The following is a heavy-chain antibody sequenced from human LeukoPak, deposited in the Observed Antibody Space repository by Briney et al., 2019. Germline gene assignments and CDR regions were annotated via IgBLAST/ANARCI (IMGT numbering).Heavy chain of an antibody. CDR3: ARELPRRYFDY. CDR2: IYYSGST. J-gene: IGHJ4*02. Sequence: SETLSLTCTVSGGSISSSSYYWGWIRQPPGKGLEWIGSIYYSGSTYYNPSLKSRVTISIDTSKNQFSLKLSSVTAADTAVYYCARELPRRYFDYWGQGTLVTVSS. CDR1: GGSISSSSYY. V-gene: IGHV4-39*07. D-gene: IGHD2-21*01.